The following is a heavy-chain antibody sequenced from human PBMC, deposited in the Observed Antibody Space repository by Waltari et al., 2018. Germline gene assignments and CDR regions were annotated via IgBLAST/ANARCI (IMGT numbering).Heavy chain of an antibody. CDR3: ARETDQAFDI. CDR2: ISSGSNYI. D-gene: IGHD2-2*01. Sequence: EVQLVESGGGLVKPGGSLRLSCAASGFTFRIYSMNWVRQAPGKGLEWVSSISSGSNYIYYADSLKGRFTISRDNAKNSLYLQVKSLRADDTAVYYCARETDQAFDIWGQGTMVTVSS. CDR1: GFTFRIYS. V-gene: IGHV3-21*01. J-gene: IGHJ3*02.